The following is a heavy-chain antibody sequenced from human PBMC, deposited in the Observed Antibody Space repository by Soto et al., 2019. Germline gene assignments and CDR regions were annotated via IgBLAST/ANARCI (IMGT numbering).Heavy chain of an antibody. D-gene: IGHD1-26*01. Sequence: SATLSLTCAVSGYSISSGYYWGWIRQPPGKGLEWIGSIYHSGSTYYNPSLKSRVTISVDTSKNQFSLKLSSVTAADTAVYYCARHSGSYYFDYWGQGTLVTVSS. CDR3: ARHSGSYYFDY. V-gene: IGHV4-38-2*01. J-gene: IGHJ4*02. CDR2: IYHSGST. CDR1: GYSISSGYY.